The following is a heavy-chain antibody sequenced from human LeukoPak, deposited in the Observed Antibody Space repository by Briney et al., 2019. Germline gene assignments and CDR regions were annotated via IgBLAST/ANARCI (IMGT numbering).Heavy chain of an antibody. CDR3: AKEGNYYDSSGSFDY. J-gene: IGHJ4*02. D-gene: IGHD3-22*01. CDR1: GFTFDDYA. CDR2: ISWNSGSI. Sequence: GGSLRLSCAASGFTFDDYAMHWVRQAPGKGLEWVSGISWNSGSIGYADSVKGRFTISRDNAKNSLYLQMNSLRAEDMALYYCAKEGNYYDSSGSFDYWGQGTLVTVSS. V-gene: IGHV3-9*03.